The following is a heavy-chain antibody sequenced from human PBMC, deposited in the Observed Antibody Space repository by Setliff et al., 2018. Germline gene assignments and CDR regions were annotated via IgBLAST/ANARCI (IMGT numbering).Heavy chain of an antibody. Sequence: LSLTCNVSGASISSGFYYWSWTRQPAGKGLEWIGRVHSSGDTKYNPSVKTRVTMSVDTSKNQFSLKLSSATAADTAVYYCARATVGLATIIYFDSWGQGTLVTVSS. CDR1: GASISSGFYY. V-gene: IGHV4-61*02. CDR2: VHSSGDT. CDR3: ARATVGLATIIYFDS. J-gene: IGHJ4*02. D-gene: IGHD4-4*01.